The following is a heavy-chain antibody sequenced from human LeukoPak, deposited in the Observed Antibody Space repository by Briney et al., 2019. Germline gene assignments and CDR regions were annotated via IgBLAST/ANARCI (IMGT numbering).Heavy chain of an antibody. J-gene: IGHJ2*01. CDR2: ISSSSSYI. CDR1: GFTFSSYS. CDR3: ARDVRSYGPDWYFDL. D-gene: IGHD5-18*01. V-gene: IGHV3-21*01. Sequence: GGSLRLSCAASGFTFSSYSMNWVRQAPGKGLEWVSSISSSSSYICYADSVKGRFTISRDNAKNSLYLQMNSLRAEDTAVYYCARDVRSYGPDWYFDLWGRGTLVTVSS.